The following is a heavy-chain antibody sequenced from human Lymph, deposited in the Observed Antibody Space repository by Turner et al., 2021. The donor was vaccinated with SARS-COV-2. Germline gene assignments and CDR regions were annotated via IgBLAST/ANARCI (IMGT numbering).Heavy chain of an antibody. J-gene: IGHJ6*02. CDR2: IYSGGTT. Sequence: DVQLVETGGGLLRPGGSLSLSCAASGILVSRNYMNWVRQAPGKGMEWVAVIYSGGTTYYADSVKGRFTISRDNSKNNLYLQMNSLRVEDTAVYYCARDLGTYGMDVWGQGTTVTVSS. CDR1: GILVSRNY. V-gene: IGHV3-53*02. D-gene: IGHD6-13*01. CDR3: ARDLGTYGMDV.